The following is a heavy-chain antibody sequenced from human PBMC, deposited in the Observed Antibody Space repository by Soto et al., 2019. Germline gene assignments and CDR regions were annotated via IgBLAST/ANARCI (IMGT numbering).Heavy chain of an antibody. CDR2: IFSNDEK. D-gene: IGHD6-6*01. CDR3: ARIPGDIAARPLMLKYWYFDL. CDR1: GFSLSNARMG. J-gene: IGHJ2*01. Sequence: QVTLKESGPVLVKPTETLTLTCTVSGFSLSNARMGVSWIRQPPGKALEWLAHIFSNDEKSYSTSLKSRLTISKDTSKSQVVLTMTNMDPVDTATYYCARIPGDIAARPLMLKYWYFDLWGRGTLVTVSS. V-gene: IGHV2-26*01.